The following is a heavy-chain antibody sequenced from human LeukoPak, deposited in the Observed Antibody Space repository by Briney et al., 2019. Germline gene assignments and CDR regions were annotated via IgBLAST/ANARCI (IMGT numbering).Heavy chain of an antibody. Sequence: GGSLRLSCAASGFTFSSYGMHWVRQAPGKGLEWVAFIRYDGSDQYYADSVQSRFIISRDNSKNTLYLQVNSLRVDDTAVYYCAKALSGYKPPNYYYYMDVWGKGTTVTVSS. CDR3: AKALSGYKPPNYYYYMDV. D-gene: IGHD3-3*01. CDR1: GFTFSSYG. CDR2: IRYDGSDQ. V-gene: IGHV3-30*02. J-gene: IGHJ6*03.